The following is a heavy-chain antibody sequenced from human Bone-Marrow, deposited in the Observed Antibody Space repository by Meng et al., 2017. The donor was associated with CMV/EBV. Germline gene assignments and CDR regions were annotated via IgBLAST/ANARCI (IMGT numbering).Heavy chain of an antibody. CDR3: ARDLRRYCSSTSCSPPEP. Sequence: GESLKISCAASGFTFSSYAMHWVRQAPGKGLEWVAVISYDGSNKYYADSVKGRFTITRDNSKNTLYLQMNSLRAEDTAVYYCARDLRRYCSSTSCSPPEPWGQRTLVNVAS. V-gene: IGHV3-30*04. D-gene: IGHD2-2*01. CDR1: GFTFSSYA. CDR2: ISYDGSNK. J-gene: IGHJ5*02.